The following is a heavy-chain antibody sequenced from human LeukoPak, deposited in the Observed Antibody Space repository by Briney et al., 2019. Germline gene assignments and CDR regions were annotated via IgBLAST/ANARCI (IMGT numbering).Heavy chain of an antibody. CDR1: GFTFSSYA. CDR2: ISYDGSNK. J-gene: IGHJ4*02. CDR3: ARPSSSWYFDY. V-gene: IGHV3-30*04. D-gene: IGHD6-13*01. Sequence: EGSPRLSCAASGFTFSSYAMHWVRQAPGKGLEWVAVISYDGSNKYYADSVKGRFTISRDNSKNTLYLQMNSLRAEDTAVYYCARPSSSWYFDYWGQGTLVTVSS.